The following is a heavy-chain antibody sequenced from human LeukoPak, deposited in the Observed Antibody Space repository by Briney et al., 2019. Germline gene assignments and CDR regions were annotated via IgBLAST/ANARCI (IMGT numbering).Heavy chain of an antibody. CDR3: ARDHITMVRGVPGDY. CDR1: GYTFTSYG. J-gene: IGHJ4*02. V-gene: IGHV1-18*01. CDR2: ISAYNGNT. Sequence: ASVKVSCKASGYTFTSYGISGVRQAPGQGLEWMGWISAYNGNTNYAQKLQGRVTMTTDTSTSTAYMELRSLRSDDTAVYYCARDHITMVRGVPGDYWGQGTLVTVSS. D-gene: IGHD3-10*01.